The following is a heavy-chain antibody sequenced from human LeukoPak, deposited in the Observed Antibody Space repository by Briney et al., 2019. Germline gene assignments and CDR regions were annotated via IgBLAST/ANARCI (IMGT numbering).Heavy chain of an antibody. CDR1: GFTFSSSA. CDR3: ARTFTYYDFWGNYGMDV. D-gene: IGHD3-3*01. Sequence: PGRSLRLSCAASGFTFSSSAMHWVRQAPGKGLEWVAVISYDGSNKYYADSVKGRFTISRDNSKNTLYLQMNSLRAEDTAVYYCARTFTYYDFWGNYGMDVWGQGTTVTVSS. J-gene: IGHJ6*02. V-gene: IGHV3-30*04. CDR2: ISYDGSNK.